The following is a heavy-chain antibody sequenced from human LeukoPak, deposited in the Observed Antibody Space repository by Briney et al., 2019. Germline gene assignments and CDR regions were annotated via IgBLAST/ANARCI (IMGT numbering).Heavy chain of an antibody. Sequence: GGSLRLSCAASGFTFSSYWMTWVRQAPGKGLEWVANIKEDGSEKSHVDSLKGRFTISRDNAKNSLYLQMNSLRAEDTAMYYCARAGSGRFEDWGQGTLVTVSS. CDR2: IKEDGSEK. D-gene: IGHD6-19*01. V-gene: IGHV3-7*01. CDR3: ARAGSGRFED. J-gene: IGHJ4*02. CDR1: GFTFSSYW.